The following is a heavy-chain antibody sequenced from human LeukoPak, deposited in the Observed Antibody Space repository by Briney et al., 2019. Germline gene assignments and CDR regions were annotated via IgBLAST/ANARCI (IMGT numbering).Heavy chain of an antibody. Sequence: QSGGSLRLSCAASGFTFSSYAMSWVRQAPGKGLEWVSAISGSGGSTYYADSVKGRFTISRDNSKNTLYLQMNSLRAEDTAVYYCPTSWGIVVVVAATTAFDIWGQGTMVTVSS. J-gene: IGHJ3*02. CDR1: GFTFSSYA. D-gene: IGHD2-15*01. CDR3: PTSWGIVVVVAATTAFDI. CDR2: ISGSGGST. V-gene: IGHV3-23*01.